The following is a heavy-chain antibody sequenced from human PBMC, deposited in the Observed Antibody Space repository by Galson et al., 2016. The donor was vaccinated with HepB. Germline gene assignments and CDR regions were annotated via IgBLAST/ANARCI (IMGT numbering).Heavy chain of an antibody. CDR1: GFTFSSYW. D-gene: IGHD4-17*01. Sequence: SLRLSCATSGFTFSSYWMTWVRQAPGKGLEWVANINQDGIEKYYVGSVEGRFTISRDNAKKSPYLQMDSLRAEDTAVYYCARSGEPSWGQGTLVTVSS. CDR2: INQDGIEK. V-gene: IGHV3-7*01. J-gene: IGHJ5*02. CDR3: ARSGEPS.